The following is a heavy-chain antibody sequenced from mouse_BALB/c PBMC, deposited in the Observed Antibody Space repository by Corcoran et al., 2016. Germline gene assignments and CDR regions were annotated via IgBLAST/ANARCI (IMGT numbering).Heavy chain of an antibody. CDR1: GFNIKDTY. CDR3: DRYGYAMDY. CDR2: IDPANGNT. V-gene: IGHV14-3*02. J-gene: IGHJ4*01. Sequence: EVQLQQSGAELVKPGASVKLSCTASGFNIKDTYMHWVKQRPEQGLEWIGRIDPANGNTKYDPKFQGKATLTADTSSNTAYLQRSSLTAEDTSVYDCDRYGYAMDYWGQGTSVTVSS. D-gene: IGHD1-1*01.